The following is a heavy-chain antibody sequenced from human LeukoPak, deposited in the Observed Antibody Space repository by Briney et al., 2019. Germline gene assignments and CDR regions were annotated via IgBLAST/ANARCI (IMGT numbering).Heavy chain of an antibody. CDR1: VGSINSHSYY. Sequence: SDTLTLTCTVSVGSINSHSYYWGWIRKPPGKGLEWLGSVYYDGTSYPNPSLTTPLDVFVDTSRDQFSLDLDFVTAADTALCYCVRHISTNTGYFDSCGQGTLVSVSS. CDR2: VYYDGTS. J-gene: IGHJ4*02. CDR3: VRHISTNTGYFDS. V-gene: IGHV4-39*01. D-gene: IGHD5-24*01.